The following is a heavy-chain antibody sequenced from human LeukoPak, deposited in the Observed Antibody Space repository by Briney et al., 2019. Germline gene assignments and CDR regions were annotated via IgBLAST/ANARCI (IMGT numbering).Heavy chain of an antibody. V-gene: IGHV1-46*01. Sequence: GASVKVSCKASGYTFTGYYMHWVRQAPGQGLEWMGIINPSGGSTSYAQKFQGRVTMTRDTSTSTVYMELSSLRSEDTAVYYCARDQGRGLLPYWGQGTLVTVSS. D-gene: IGHD3-22*01. CDR1: GYTFTGYY. J-gene: IGHJ4*02. CDR3: ARDQGRGLLPY. CDR2: INPSGGST.